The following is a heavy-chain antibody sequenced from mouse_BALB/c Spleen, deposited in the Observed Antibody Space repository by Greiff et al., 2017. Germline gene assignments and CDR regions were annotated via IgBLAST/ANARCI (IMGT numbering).Heavy chain of an antibody. D-gene: IGHD2-1*01. V-gene: IGHV1S56*01. CDR1: GYTFTSYY. CDR3: ARGYYGNYVDY. Sequence: QVQLQQPGPELVKPGASVRISCKASGYTFTSYYIHWVKQRPGQGLEWIGWIYPGNVNTKYNEKFKGKATLTADKSSSTAYMQLSSLTSEDSAVYFCARGYYGNYVDYWGQGTTLTVSS. J-gene: IGHJ2*01. CDR2: IYPGNVNT.